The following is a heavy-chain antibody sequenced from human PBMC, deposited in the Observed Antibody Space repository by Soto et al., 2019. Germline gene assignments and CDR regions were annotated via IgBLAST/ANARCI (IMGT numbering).Heavy chain of an antibody. Sequence: ASVKVSCKASGYTFTSYYMHWVRQAPGQGLEWMGIINPSSGNTNYAQKFQGRVTMTRDTSTTTAYMELSSLRSEDTAVYYCVRSGDYGTYKWFDHWGQGILVNVSS. CDR1: GYTFTSYY. CDR2: INPSSGNT. J-gene: IGHJ5*02. V-gene: IGHV1-46*01. D-gene: IGHD4-17*01. CDR3: VRSGDYGTYKWFDH.